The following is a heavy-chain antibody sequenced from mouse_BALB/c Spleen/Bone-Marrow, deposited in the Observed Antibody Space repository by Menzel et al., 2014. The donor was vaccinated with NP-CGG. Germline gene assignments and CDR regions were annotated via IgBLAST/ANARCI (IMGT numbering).Heavy chain of an antibody. V-gene: IGHV2-6-4*01. CDR1: GFSLSRYS. CDR2: IWGGGST. D-gene: IGHD2-2*01. Sequence: VKLVESGPGLVAPSQSLSITCTVSGFSLSRYSVYWVRQPPGKGLEWLGMIWGGGSTDYNSALKSRLSISKDGSKSQVFLKMNSLQTDDTAMYYCASPWGGYPYAMDYCGQGTSVTVSS. CDR3: ASPWGGYPYAMDY. J-gene: IGHJ4*01.